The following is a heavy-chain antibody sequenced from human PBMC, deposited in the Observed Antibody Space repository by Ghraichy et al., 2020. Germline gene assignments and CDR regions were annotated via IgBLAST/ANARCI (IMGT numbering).Heavy chain of an antibody. CDR3: AKDDGTVPGGFDS. CDR2: ITGNRITT. J-gene: IGHJ5*01. V-gene: IGHV3-23*01. Sequence: GESLNISCVASGFIFHSHGMGWVRQAPGKGLEWVASITGNRITTHYADTVKGRFTIARDNSKSTVYLELTNLRVEDTALYYCAKDDGTVPGGFDSWGQGTQVTVSS. D-gene: IGHD1/OR15-1a*01. CDR1: GFIFHSHG.